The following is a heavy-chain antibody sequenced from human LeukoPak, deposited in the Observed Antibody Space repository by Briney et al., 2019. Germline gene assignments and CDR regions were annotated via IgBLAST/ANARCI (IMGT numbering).Heavy chain of an antibody. Sequence: SETLSLTCAVYGGSFSGYYWSWIRQPPGKGLEWIGEINHSGGTNYNPSLKSRVTISVDTSKNQFSLKLSSVTAADTAVYYCACRYCSGGSCYRFGDYWGQGTLVTVSS. V-gene: IGHV4-34*01. D-gene: IGHD2-15*01. CDR1: GGSFSGYY. CDR3: ACRYCSGGSCYRFGDY. CDR2: INHSGGT. J-gene: IGHJ4*02.